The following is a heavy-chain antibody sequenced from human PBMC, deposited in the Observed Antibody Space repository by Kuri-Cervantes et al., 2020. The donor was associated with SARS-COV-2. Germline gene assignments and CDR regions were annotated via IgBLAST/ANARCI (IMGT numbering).Heavy chain of an antibody. CDR3: ARIPSTIFGVVIGGLDV. CDR2: IKQDGSEK. CDR1: GFTVSGNH. Sequence: GGSLRLSCAASGFTVSGNHMNWVRQAPGKGLEWVANIKQDGSEKYYVDSVKGRFTISRDNAKNSLYLQMNSLRAEDTAVYYCARIPSTIFGVVIGGLDVWGKGTTVTVSS. V-gene: IGHV3-7*01. D-gene: IGHD3-3*01. J-gene: IGHJ6*04.